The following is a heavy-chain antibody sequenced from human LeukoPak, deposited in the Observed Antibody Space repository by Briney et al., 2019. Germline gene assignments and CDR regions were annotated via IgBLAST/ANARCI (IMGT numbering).Heavy chain of an antibody. D-gene: IGHD2-2*01. CDR1: GYTFISYG. CDR3: AGVAEDCSSTSCYAGVDY. Sequence: ASVKVSCKASGYTFISYGISWVRQAPGQGLEGMGWISAYNGNTNYAQKLQGRVTMTTDTSTSTAYMELRSLRSDDTAVYYCAGVAEDCSSTSCYAGVDYWGQGTLVTVSS. V-gene: IGHV1-18*01. J-gene: IGHJ4*02. CDR2: ISAYNGNT.